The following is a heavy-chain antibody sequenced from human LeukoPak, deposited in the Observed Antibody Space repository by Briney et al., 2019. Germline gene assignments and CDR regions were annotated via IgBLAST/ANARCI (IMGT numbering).Heavy chain of an antibody. D-gene: IGHD2-2*01. CDR1: GGSVSSGSYY. V-gene: IGHV4-61*01. CDR3: AARYCSSTSCPPYFDL. Sequence: SETLSLTCTVSGGSVSSGSYYWSWIRQPPGKGLEWIGYIYYSGSTNYNPSLKSRVTISVDTSKNQFSLKLSSVTAADTAVYYCAARYCSSTSCPPYFDLWGRGTLVTVSS. CDR2: IYYSGST. J-gene: IGHJ2*01.